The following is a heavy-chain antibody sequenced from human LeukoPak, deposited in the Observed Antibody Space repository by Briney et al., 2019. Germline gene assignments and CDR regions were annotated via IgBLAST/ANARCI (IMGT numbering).Heavy chain of an antibody. Sequence: GGSLRLSCAASGFTVSSNYMSWVRQAPGKGLEWVSVIYSGGSTYYADSVKGRFTISRDNSKNTLYLQMNSLRAEDTAVYYCAKRPYYDILTGYNWFDPWGQGTLVTVSS. J-gene: IGHJ5*02. CDR3: AKRPYYDILTGYNWFDP. CDR2: IYSGGST. CDR1: GFTVSSNY. V-gene: IGHV3-53*01. D-gene: IGHD3-9*01.